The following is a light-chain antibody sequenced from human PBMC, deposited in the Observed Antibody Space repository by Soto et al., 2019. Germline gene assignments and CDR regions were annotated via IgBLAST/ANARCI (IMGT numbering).Light chain of an antibody. CDR2: EVS. CDR1: SSDVGGYNY. Sequence: QSALTQPPSASGSPGQSLTISCTGTSSDVGGYNYVSWYQQHPGKAPKPMIYEVSKRPSGVPDRFSGSKSGNTASLTVSGLQAEDEADYYCSSYAGRNNLGVFGGGTKLTVL. CDR3: SSYAGRNNLGV. V-gene: IGLV2-8*01. J-gene: IGLJ3*02.